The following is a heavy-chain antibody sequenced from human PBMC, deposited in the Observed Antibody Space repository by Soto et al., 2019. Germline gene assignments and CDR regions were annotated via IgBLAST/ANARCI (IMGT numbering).Heavy chain of an antibody. V-gene: IGHV1-2*04. J-gene: IGHJ3*02. D-gene: IGHD2-21*02. CDR1: GYTFTGYY. Sequence: GASVKVSCKASGYTFTGYYMHWVRQAPGQGLEWMGWINPNSGGTNYAQKFQGWVTMTRDTSISTAYMELSRLRSDDTAVYYCAREVVVVTAMGLYDAFDIWGQGTMVTVSS. CDR3: AREVVVVTAMGLYDAFDI. CDR2: INPNSGGT.